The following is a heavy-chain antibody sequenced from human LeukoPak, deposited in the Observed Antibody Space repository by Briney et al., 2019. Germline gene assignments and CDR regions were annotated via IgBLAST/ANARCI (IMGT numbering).Heavy chain of an antibody. V-gene: IGHV4-59*01. Sequence: SETLSLTCTVSGGSISSYYWTWIRQPPGKGLEWIGYIYYSGSTNYNPSLKSRVTISVDTSKNQFSLKLSSVTAADTAVYYCARVGEGMVDFDYWGQGTLVTVSS. J-gene: IGHJ4*02. CDR2: IYYSGST. CDR3: ARVGEGMVDFDY. CDR1: GGSISSYY. D-gene: IGHD2-8*01.